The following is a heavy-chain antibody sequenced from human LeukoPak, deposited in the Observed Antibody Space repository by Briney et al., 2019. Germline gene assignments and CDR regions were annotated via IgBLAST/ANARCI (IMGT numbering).Heavy chain of an antibody. CDR2: LNPDGSDT. CDR3: ARDMDTASYNF. D-gene: IGHD5-18*01. V-gene: IGHV3-7*01. Sequence: GGPLRPSCVPSEFTFGPSWMTWVGRPPGRGRRGVANLNPDGSDTYYLGSVKGRFFISRDNAKNSLYLQMNSLRAEDTAVYYCARDMDTASYNFWGQGTLVTVSS. CDR1: EFTFGPSW. J-gene: IGHJ4*02.